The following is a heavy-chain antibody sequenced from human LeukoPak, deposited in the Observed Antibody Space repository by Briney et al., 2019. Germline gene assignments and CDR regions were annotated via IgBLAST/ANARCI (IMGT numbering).Heavy chain of an antibody. V-gene: IGHV3-23*01. J-gene: IGHJ4*02. CDR3: AKNTMVRGVIPNGYFDY. D-gene: IGHD3-10*01. CDR2: ISGSGGST. Sequence: GGSLRLSCAASGFTFSSYAMSWVRQAPGKGLEWVSAISGSGGSTYYADSVKGRFTISRDNSKNTLYLQMNSLRAEDTAVYHCAKNTMVRGVIPNGYFDYWGQGTLVTVSS. CDR1: GFTFSSYA.